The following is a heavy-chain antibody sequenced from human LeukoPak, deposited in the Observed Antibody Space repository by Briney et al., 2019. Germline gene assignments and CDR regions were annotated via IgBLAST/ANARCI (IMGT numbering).Heavy chain of an antibody. CDR3: AHLARGVEVAGDYLT. Sequence: PGGSLRLSCAASGFTFSSYWMHWVRQAPGKGLVWVSRINSDGSSTSYADSVKGRFTISRDNAKNTLYLQMNSLRAEDTAVYYCAHLARGVEVAGDYLTWGQGTLVTVSS. V-gene: IGHV3-74*01. J-gene: IGHJ4*02. CDR2: INSDGSST. CDR1: GFTFSSYW. D-gene: IGHD6-19*01.